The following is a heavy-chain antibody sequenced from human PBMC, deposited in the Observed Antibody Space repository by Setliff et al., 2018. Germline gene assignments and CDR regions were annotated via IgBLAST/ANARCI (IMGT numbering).Heavy chain of an antibody. CDR2: ITHTGTTGST. D-gene: IGHD6-6*01. Sequence: PSETPSLTCAASGGTFTYYYWTWIRQSPAKGLEWIGEITHTGTTGSTKYNPSLKSRVTMSIDTSKNQFSLMVTSVTAADTAVYYCARGRNVASRLLDSWGQGTLVTVSS. J-gene: IGHJ4*02. V-gene: IGHV4-34*01. CDR1: GGTFTYYY. CDR3: ARGRNVASRLLDS.